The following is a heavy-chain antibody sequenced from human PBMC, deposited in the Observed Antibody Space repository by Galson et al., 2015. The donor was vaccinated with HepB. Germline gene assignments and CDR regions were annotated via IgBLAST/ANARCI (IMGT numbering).Heavy chain of an antibody. CDR3: ARGRLGIEVSLFDP. Sequence: CAISGDSASRNTASWNWIRQSPSRGLEWLGRTYYRTKWYSDSAVSVRSRITVNADTSKNQFSLQLNSVTPEDTAVYYCARGRLGIEVSLFDPWGQGSLVIVSS. CDR2: TYYRTKWYS. V-gene: IGHV6-1*01. J-gene: IGHJ5*02. CDR1: GDSASRNTAS. D-gene: IGHD5/OR15-5a*01.